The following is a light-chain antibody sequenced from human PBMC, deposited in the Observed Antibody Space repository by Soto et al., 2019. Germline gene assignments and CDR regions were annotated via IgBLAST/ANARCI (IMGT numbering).Light chain of an antibody. V-gene: IGKV4-1*01. Sequence: DIVMTQSPDSLAVSLGERATINCKSSQSVLYSSNNKNYLAWYQQRPGQPPKLLIYWASTRESGVPDRFSGSGSWTDFTLTITSLQAEDVAVYYCQQYESTPPTFGQGNKLEIK. CDR1: QSVLYSSNNKNY. J-gene: IGKJ2*01. CDR2: WAS. CDR3: QQYESTPPT.